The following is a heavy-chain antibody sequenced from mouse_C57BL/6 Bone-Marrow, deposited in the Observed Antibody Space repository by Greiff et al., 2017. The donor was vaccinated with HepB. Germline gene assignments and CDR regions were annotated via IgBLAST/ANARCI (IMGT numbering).Heavy chain of an antibody. CDR1: GYSFTGYY. J-gene: IGHJ2*01. CDR3: ARSITTVVASRDYDFDY. D-gene: IGHD1-1*01. Sequence: EVQLQQSGPELVQPGASVKISCKASGYSFTGYYMNWVKQSPEKSLEWIGEINPSTGGTTYNQKFKAKATLTVDKSSSTAYMQLKSLTSEDSAVYYCARSITTVVASRDYDFDYWGQGTTLTVSS. V-gene: IGHV1-42*01. CDR2: INPSTGGT.